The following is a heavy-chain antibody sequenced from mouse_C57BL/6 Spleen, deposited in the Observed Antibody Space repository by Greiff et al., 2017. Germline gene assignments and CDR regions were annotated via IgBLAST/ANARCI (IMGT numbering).Heavy chain of an antibody. D-gene: IGHD1-1*01. CDR3: ARGLLLPGYFDY. Sequence: VQLKESGGGLVKPGGSLKLSCAASGFTFSDYGMHWVRQAPEKGLEWVAYISSGSSTIYYADTVKGRFTISRDNAKNTLFLQMTSLRSEDTAMYYCARGLLLPGYFDYWGQGTTLTVSS. CDR1: GFTFSDYG. J-gene: IGHJ2*01. V-gene: IGHV5-17*01. CDR2: ISSGSSTI.